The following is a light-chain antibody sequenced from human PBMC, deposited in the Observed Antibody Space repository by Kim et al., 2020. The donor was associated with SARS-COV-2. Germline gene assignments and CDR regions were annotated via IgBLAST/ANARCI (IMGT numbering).Light chain of an antibody. J-gene: IGLJ2*01. CDR1: SVKNNY. V-gene: IGLV2-11*01. CDR3: CSHPAT. Sequence: QSALTQPRSVSGSPGQSVTISCTGTSVKNNYVSWYQQHPGKAPKLMTSDVHKRPSGVPDRFSGSKSGNTASLTVSGLQAEDEADYYCCSHPATFGG. CDR2: DVH.